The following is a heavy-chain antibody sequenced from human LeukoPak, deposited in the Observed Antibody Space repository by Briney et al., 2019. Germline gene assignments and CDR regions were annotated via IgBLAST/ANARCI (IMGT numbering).Heavy chain of an antibody. D-gene: IGHD1-26*01. CDR3: ARVGLPDAQWELGRYYFDY. J-gene: IGHJ4*02. CDR2: IYYSGGT. Sequence: SETLSLTCTVSGGSISSYYWSWIRQPPGKGLEWIGYIYYSGGTNYNPSLKSRVTISVDTSKNQFSLKLSSVTAADTAVYYCARVGLPDAQWELGRYYFDYWGQGTLVTVSS. CDR1: GGSISSYY. V-gene: IGHV4-59*01.